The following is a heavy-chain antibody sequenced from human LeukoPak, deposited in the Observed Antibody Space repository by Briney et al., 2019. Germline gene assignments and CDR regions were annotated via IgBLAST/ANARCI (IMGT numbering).Heavy chain of an antibody. CDR3: ARPLGYCSGGSCYPADY. Sequence: GGSLRLSCAASGFTFSSYWMSWVRQAPGEGLEWVSNIKQDAGEKYYVDSVKGRFTISRDNAKNSLYLQMNSLRAEDTAVYYCARPLGYCSGGSCYPADYWGQGTLVTVSS. CDR2: IKQDAGEK. CDR1: GFTFSSYW. J-gene: IGHJ4*02. V-gene: IGHV3-7*01. D-gene: IGHD2-15*01.